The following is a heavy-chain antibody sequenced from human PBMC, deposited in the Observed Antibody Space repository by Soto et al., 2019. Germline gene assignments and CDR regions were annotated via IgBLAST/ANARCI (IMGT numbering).Heavy chain of an antibody. J-gene: IGHJ4*02. Sequence: QVQLVQSGAAVKKPGASVKVSCKASGYTFTGYYVHWVRQAPGQGLEWMGWINPNRGGTKSAQKFQGRVTMTRDTSINTAYMELSRLRSDDTAVYYCARRKGDYYDSSGYHYYFDYWGQGTLVTVSS. CDR2: INPNRGGT. V-gene: IGHV1-2*02. CDR3: ARRKGDYYDSSGYHYYFDY. CDR1: GYTFTGYY. D-gene: IGHD3-22*01.